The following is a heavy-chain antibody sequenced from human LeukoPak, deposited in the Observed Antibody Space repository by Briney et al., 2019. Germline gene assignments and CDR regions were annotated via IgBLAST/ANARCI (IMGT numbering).Heavy chain of an antibody. D-gene: IGHD1-7*01. CDR1: GFTFSSYW. CDR2: ISGSGGST. J-gene: IGHJ4*02. Sequence: PGGSLRLSCAASGFTFSSYWMSWVRQAPGKGLEWASAISGSGGSTYYADSVKGRFTISRDNSKNTLYLQMNSLRAEDTAVYYCARDLGSGTPFDYWGQGTLVTVSS. V-gene: IGHV3-23*01. CDR3: ARDLGSGTPFDY.